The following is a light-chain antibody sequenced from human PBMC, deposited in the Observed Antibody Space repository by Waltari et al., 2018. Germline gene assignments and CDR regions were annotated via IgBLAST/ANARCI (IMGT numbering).Light chain of an antibody. CDR2: AAS. CDR3: QQYNSWPRT. J-gene: IGKJ1*01. Sequence: EVMMTQSPATLSVSPGERATLSCRASRSVSSDLAWYQQKAGQAPRLLLYAASTRATGIPARFSGSGSGTEFTLTISSLQSEDFAVYYCQQYNSWPRTFGLGTKVETK. CDR1: RSVSSD. V-gene: IGKV3-15*01.